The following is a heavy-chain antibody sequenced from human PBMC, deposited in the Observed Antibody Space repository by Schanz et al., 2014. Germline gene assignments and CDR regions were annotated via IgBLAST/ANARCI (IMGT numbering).Heavy chain of an antibody. CDR1: GFTLSNSD. J-gene: IGHJ4*02. V-gene: IGHV3-13*01. CDR3: ARGTEWNLHY. D-gene: IGHD1-1*01. CDR2: ISYLGDT. Sequence: EVQLVESGGGLVQPGGSLRLSCAASGFTLSNSDMHWVRQGTGKGLEWVSTISYLGDTDYRDSVKARFTVSRDSGQNSLYLQMNSLRAGDTAVDDCARGTEWNLHYWGQGALVTVSS.